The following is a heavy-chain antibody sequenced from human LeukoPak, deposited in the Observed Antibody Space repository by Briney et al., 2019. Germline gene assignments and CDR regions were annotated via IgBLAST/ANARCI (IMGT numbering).Heavy chain of an antibody. J-gene: IGHJ4*02. CDR3: ARVGNYDFWSGYSYYFDY. CDR1: GGSFSGYY. V-gene: IGHV4-34*01. D-gene: IGHD3-3*01. Sequence: PSETLSLTCAVYGGSFSGYYWSWIRQPPGKGLEWIGEINHSGSTNYNPSLKSRVTISVDTSKNQFSLKLSSVTAADTAVYYCARVGNYDFWSGYSYYFDYWGQGTLVTVSS. CDR2: INHSGST.